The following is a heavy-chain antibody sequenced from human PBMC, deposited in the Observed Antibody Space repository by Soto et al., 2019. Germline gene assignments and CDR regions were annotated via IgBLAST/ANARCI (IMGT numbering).Heavy chain of an antibody. V-gene: IGHV1-18*01. Sequence: QVQLVQSGAEVKKPGASVKVSCKASGYTFTSYGISWVRQAPGQGLEWMGWISAYNGNTNYAQKLQGRVTMTTDTSTSTAYMELRSLRSDDTAMYYCARDEDIVVVPAAETAAAFDIWGQGTMVTVSS. D-gene: IGHD2-2*01. CDR2: ISAYNGNT. CDR1: GYTFTSYG. CDR3: ARDEDIVVVPAAETAAAFDI. J-gene: IGHJ3*02.